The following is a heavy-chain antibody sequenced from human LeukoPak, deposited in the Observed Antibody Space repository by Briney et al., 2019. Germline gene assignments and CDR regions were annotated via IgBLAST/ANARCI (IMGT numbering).Heavy chain of an antibody. J-gene: IGHJ4*02. V-gene: IGHV7-4-1*02. CDR2: INTNTGNP. D-gene: IGHD3-22*01. Sequence: GASVKVSCKASGYTFTSYAMNWVRQAPGQGLEWMGWINTNTGNPTYAQGFTGRFVFSLDTSVSTAYLQISSLKAEDTAVYYCARVAEWYYYDSSGYYSDYWGQGTLVTVSS. CDR3: ARVAEWYYYDSSGYYSDY. CDR1: GYTFTSYA.